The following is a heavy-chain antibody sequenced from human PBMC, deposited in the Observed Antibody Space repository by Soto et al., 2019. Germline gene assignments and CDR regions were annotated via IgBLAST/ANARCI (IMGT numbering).Heavy chain of an antibody. J-gene: IGHJ5*02. CDR1: GGTFSSYA. Sequence: SVKVSCKASGGTFSSYAISWVRQAPGQGLEWMGGVIPIFGTANYAQKFQGRVTITADESTSTAYMELSSLRSEDTAVYYCARVSYYYDSSGEYNWFDPWGQGTLVTVSS. D-gene: IGHD3-22*01. CDR3: ARVSYYYDSSGEYNWFDP. CDR2: VIPIFGTA. V-gene: IGHV1-69*13.